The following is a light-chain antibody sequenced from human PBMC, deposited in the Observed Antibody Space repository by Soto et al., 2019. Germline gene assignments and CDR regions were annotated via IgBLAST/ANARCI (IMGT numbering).Light chain of an antibody. V-gene: IGKV3-20*01. CDR1: PSVSSNY. CDR2: GSD. Sequence: ERVCTQSPGTLSLSPGAPATFSGRASPSVSSNYLTWYQHKPGQAPRLLIHGSDFRATGVPDRLSGSGSGTDFSLTTSRLQPEDLAVYYCQLYRDSLSITFGQGTRLEIK. CDR3: QLYRDSLSIT. J-gene: IGKJ5*01.